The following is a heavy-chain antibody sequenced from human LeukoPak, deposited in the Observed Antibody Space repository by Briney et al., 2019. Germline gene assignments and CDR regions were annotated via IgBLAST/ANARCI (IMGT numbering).Heavy chain of an antibody. CDR1: GFTFSSYE. Sequence: GGSLRLSCAASGFTFSSYEMNWVRQAPGKGLEWVSYISSSGSTIYYADSVKGRFTISRDNAKNSLYLQMNSLRAEDMAVYYCARAGVRWPMVPIDYWGQGTLVTVSS. D-gene: IGHD5-24*01. CDR2: ISSSGSTI. CDR3: ARAGVRWPMVPIDY. V-gene: IGHV3-48*03. J-gene: IGHJ4*02.